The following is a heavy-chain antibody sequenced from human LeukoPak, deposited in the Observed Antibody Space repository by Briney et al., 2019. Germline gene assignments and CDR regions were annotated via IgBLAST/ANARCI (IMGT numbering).Heavy chain of an antibody. V-gene: IGHV4-61*02. J-gene: IGHJ4*02. CDR2: IYTSGST. Sequence: PSETLSLTCTVSGGSISSGSYYWSWIRQPAGKGLEWIGRIYTSGSTNYNPSLKSRVTISVDTSKNQFSLKLSSVTAADTAVYYCARDQGNFDYWGQGTLVTVSS. CDR1: GGSISSGSYY. CDR3: ARDQGNFDY.